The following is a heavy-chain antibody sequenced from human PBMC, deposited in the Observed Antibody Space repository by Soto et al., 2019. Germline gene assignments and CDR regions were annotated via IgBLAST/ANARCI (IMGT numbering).Heavy chain of an antibody. J-gene: IGHJ4*02. CDR2: LAVILGTP. Sequence: QVQLMQSGSEVKKPGSSVKISCKAFGGTFNSNAFSWVRQVPGQGLEWMGGLAVILGTPNYAQKFQGRVTLSAGETTTPAYMEVTSLTSEDTAVYYCASGYYDSSGYSIDYWGQGTQITVSS. D-gene: IGHD3-22*01. CDR1: GGTFNSNA. V-gene: IGHV1-69*01. CDR3: ASGYYDSSGYSIDY.